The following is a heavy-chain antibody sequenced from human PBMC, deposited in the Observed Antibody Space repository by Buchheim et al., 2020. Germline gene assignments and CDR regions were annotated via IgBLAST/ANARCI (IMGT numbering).Heavy chain of an antibody. J-gene: IGHJ4*02. CDR1: GGSFSGYY. Sequence: QVQLQQWGAGLLKPSETLSLTCAVYGGSFSGYYWSWIRQPPGKGLEWIGEINHSGSTNYNPSLKSRVTISVDTSKNQFSLKLSSVTAADTAVYYCARGRPGYCTNGVCSQYYFDYWGQGTL. V-gene: IGHV4-34*01. D-gene: IGHD2-8*01. CDR2: INHSGST. CDR3: ARGRPGYCTNGVCSQYYFDY.